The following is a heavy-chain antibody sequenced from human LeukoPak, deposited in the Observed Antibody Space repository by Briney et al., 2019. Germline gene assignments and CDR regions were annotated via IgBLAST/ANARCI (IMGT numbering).Heavy chain of an antibody. CDR1: GYTFTSYA. CDR3: ARDPAPRPGENYFDY. Sequence: ASVKVSCKASGYTFTSYAMNWVRQAPGQGLEWMGWINTNTGNPTYAQGFTGRFVFSLDTSVSTAYVQISSLKAEDTAVYYCARDPAPRPGENYFDYWGQGTLVTVSS. D-gene: IGHD3-10*01. CDR2: INTNTGNP. J-gene: IGHJ4*02. V-gene: IGHV7-4-1*02.